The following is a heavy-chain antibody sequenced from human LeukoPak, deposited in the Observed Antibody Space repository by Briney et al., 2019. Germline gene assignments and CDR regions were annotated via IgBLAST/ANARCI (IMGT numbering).Heavy chain of an antibody. CDR3: ATSQGRQFDY. CDR2: ISSSSSTI. V-gene: IGHV3-48*01. CDR1: GFTFSSYS. Sequence: GSLRLSCAASGFTFSSYSMNWVRQAPGKGLEWVSYISSSSSTIYYADSVKGRFTISRDNAKNSLYLQMNSLRAEDTAVYYCATSQGRQFDYWGQGTLVTVSS. J-gene: IGHJ4*02. D-gene: IGHD1-26*01.